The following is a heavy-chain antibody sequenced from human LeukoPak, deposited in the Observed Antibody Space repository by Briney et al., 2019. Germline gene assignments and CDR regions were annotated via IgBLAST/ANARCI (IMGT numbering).Heavy chain of an antibody. D-gene: IGHD4-17*01. Sequence: PGGSLRLSCAASGFTFSSYEMHWVRQAPGKGLEWVAVISYDGSNKYYADSVKGRFTISRDNSKNTLYLQMNSLRVEDTAVYYCARHGPSTTMVTTYDAFDIWGQGTMVTVSS. J-gene: IGHJ3*02. CDR3: ARHGPSTTMVTTYDAFDI. CDR2: ISYDGSNK. V-gene: IGHV3-30-3*01. CDR1: GFTFSSYE.